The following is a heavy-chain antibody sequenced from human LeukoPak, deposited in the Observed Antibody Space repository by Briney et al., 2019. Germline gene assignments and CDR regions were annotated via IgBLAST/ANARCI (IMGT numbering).Heavy chain of an antibody. V-gene: IGHV3-23*01. CDR2: ISGSGTYI. CDR3: AKAVASGRSFDY. CDR1: GFTFTTYA. D-gene: IGHD6-19*01. Sequence: PGGSLRLSCAASGFTFTTYAMSWVRQAPGRGLEWVSAISGSGTYIYYADSVRGRFTVSRDNSKNTLYLQMISLRGEDTAVYYCAKAVASGRSFDYWAQGTLVTVSS. J-gene: IGHJ4*02.